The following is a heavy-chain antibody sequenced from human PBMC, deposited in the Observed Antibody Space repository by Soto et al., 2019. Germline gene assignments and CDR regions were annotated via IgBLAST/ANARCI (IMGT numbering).Heavy chain of an antibody. CDR1: GFTFSSYG. CDR3: ARDRRGYSYGSDAFDI. D-gene: IGHD5-18*01. CDR2: IWYDGSNK. Sequence: QVQLVESGGGVVQPGRSLRLSCAASGFTFSSYGMHWVRQAPGKGLEWVAVIWYDGSNKYYADSVKGRFTISRDNSKNTLYLQMNSLRAEDTAVYYCARDRRGYSYGSDAFDIWGQGTMVTVSS. J-gene: IGHJ3*02. V-gene: IGHV3-33*01.